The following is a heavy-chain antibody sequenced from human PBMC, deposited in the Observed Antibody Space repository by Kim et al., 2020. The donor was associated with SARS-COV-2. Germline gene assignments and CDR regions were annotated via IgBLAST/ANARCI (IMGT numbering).Heavy chain of an antibody. CDR1: GYIFTSYL. CDR2: IHGEAGNT. J-gene: IGHJ4*02. V-gene: IGHV1-3*01. CDR3: ARDPAGTYDY. Sequence: ASVKVSCKTSGYIFTSYLLHWLRQAPGQRPEFLGWIHGEAGNTRYSQKFQGRLTITRDISTSTAYMDLTSLTPEDTAVYYCARDPAGTYDYWGQGTRVTVSS.